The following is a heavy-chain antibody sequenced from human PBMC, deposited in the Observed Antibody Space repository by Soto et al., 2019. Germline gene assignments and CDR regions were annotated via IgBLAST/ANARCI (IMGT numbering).Heavy chain of an antibody. V-gene: IGHV3-23*01. Sequence: GGSLRLSCAASGFRFSSYAMTWVRQAPGKGLEWVSLISGSGSNTYHADSVKGRFTISRDNSKNTLYLQMSSLRAEDTAVYYCAEHFGYNSGRLDPWGQGTLVTVSS. CDR1: GFRFSSYA. D-gene: IGHD6-19*01. CDR2: ISGSGSNT. J-gene: IGHJ5*02. CDR3: AEHFGYNSGRLDP.